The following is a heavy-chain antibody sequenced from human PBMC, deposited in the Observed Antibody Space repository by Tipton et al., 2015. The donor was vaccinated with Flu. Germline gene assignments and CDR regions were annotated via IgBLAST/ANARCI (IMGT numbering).Heavy chain of an antibody. J-gene: IGHJ6*02. Sequence: SLRLSCAASGFTFSNYWMHWVRQVPGRGLVWVSHINTDGSSVSYAESVKGRFTISRDNAENTLYLQMNSLRAEDTAIYYCGRALRSVGMDVWGQGVTVTVSS. CDR2: INTDGSSV. CDR3: GRALRSVGMDV. V-gene: IGHV3-74*01. D-gene: IGHD3-3*01. CDR1: GFTFSNYW.